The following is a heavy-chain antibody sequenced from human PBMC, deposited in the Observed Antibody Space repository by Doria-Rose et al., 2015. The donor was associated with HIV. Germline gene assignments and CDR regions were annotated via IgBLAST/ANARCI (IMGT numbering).Heavy chain of an antibody. CDR3: ARWGDPDYDSWSGYYYGMDV. CDR1: GFTFSSYS. V-gene: IGHV3-48*02. CDR2: ISSSSSTI. Sequence: VQLVESGGGLVQPGGSLRLSCAASGFTFSSYSMNWVRQAPGKGLEWVSYISSSSSTIYYADSVKGRFTISRDNAKNSLYLQMNSLRDEDTAVYYSARWGDPDYDSWSGYYYGMDVWGQGTTVTVSS. J-gene: IGHJ6*02. D-gene: IGHD3-3*01.